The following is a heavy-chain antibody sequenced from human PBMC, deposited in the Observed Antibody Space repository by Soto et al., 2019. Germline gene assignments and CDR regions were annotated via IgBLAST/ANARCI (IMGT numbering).Heavy chain of an antibody. CDR3: AKARLWGGDGYNSYNYYGLDV. J-gene: IGHJ6*02. CDR1: GFTFDDYA. Sequence: EVQLVESGGGLVQPGRSLRLSCAASGFTFDDYAMHWVRQAPGKGLEWVSGISWNSGSIGYADPVKGRFTISRDNAKNSLYLQMNSLRAEDTALYYCAKARLWGGDGYNSYNYYGLDVWGQGTTVTVSS. CDR2: ISWNSGSI. V-gene: IGHV3-9*01. D-gene: IGHD3-16*01.